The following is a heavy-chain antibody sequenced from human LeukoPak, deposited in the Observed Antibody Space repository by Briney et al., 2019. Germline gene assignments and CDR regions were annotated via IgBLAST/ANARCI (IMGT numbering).Heavy chain of an antibody. CDR2: INPSGGST. CDR1: GYIFTNYY. Sequence: ASVKVSCKASGYIFTNYYVHWVRQAPGQGLEWMGIINPSGGSTSYAQKFQGRVTMTRDTSTSTVYMELSSLRSEDTAVYYCARAYYYDSSGYYPFDYWGQGTLVTVSS. D-gene: IGHD3-22*01. V-gene: IGHV1-46*01. J-gene: IGHJ4*02. CDR3: ARAYYYDSSGYYPFDY.